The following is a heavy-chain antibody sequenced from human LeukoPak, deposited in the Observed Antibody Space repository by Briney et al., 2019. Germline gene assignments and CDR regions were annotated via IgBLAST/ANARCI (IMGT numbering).Heavy chain of an antibody. CDR1: GYTFTSYD. V-gene: IGHV1-8*02. CDR2: MNPNSSNT. D-gene: IGHD2-21*02. CDR3: ARARVLTANHPIYY. Sequence: ASLKLSCTASGYTFTSYDMNWVRQATGQGLEWMAWMNPNSSNTYYAHTFQGRVTITRNTSKNTAYMQLNSLRPEDTAVYYCARARVLTANHPIYYCGQGTLVTVSS. J-gene: IGHJ4*02.